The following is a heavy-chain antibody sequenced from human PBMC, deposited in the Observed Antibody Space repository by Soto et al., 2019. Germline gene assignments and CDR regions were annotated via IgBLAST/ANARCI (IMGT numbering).Heavy chain of an antibody. CDR2: ISYDGSNK. V-gene: IGHV3-30-3*01. Sequence: AGGALRLSCAASGFTFSSYAMHWVRQAPGKGLEWVAVISYDGSNKYYADSVKGRFTISRDNSKNTLYLQMNSLRAEDTAVYYCARDRANDYDILTGYYSPLYYGMDVWGQGTTVTVSS. D-gene: IGHD3-9*01. J-gene: IGHJ6*02. CDR3: ARDRANDYDILTGYYSPLYYGMDV. CDR1: GFTFSSYA.